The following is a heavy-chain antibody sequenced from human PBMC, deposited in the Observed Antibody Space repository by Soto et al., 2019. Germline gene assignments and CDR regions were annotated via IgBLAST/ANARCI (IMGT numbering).Heavy chain of an antibody. V-gene: IGHV3-30-3*01. CDR1: GFTFSSYA. D-gene: IGHD1-1*01. J-gene: IGHJ6*02. Sequence: QVQLVESGGGVVQPGRSLRLSCAASGFTFSSYAMHWVRQAPGKGLEWVAVISYDGSNKYYADSVKGRFTISRDNSKNTLYLQMNSLRAEDMAVYYCARDLTGTTYNYYYGMDVWGQGTTVTVSS. CDR2: ISYDGSNK. CDR3: ARDLTGTTYNYYYGMDV.